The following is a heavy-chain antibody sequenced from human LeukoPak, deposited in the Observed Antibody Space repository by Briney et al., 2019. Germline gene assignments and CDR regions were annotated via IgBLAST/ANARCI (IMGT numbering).Heavy chain of an antibody. V-gene: IGHV3-30*02. Sequence: GGSLRLSCAASGFTFSSYGMHWVRQAPGKGLEWVAFIRYDGSNKYYADSVKGRFTISRDNAKNSLYLQMNSLRAEDTALYYCAKDYYGSGSYRSLDYWGQGTLVTVSS. CDR1: GFTFSSYG. D-gene: IGHD3-10*01. J-gene: IGHJ4*02. CDR2: IRYDGSNK. CDR3: AKDYYGSGSYRSLDY.